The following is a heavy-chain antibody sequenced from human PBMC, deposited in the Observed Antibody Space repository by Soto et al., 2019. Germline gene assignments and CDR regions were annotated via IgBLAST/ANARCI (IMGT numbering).Heavy chain of an antibody. J-gene: IGHJ4*02. CDR2: IYYSGNT. CDR3: ARVYGSGSYYFDY. CDR1: GGAISNAAYF. V-gene: IGHV4-39*01. D-gene: IGHD3-10*01. Sequence: SDSLSLTYTVSGGAISNAAYFWGWIRQPPGKGLECIGIIYYSGNTYYSPSLKSRVTMSVDTSKNQFSLKLSSVSAADTSIYYCARVYGSGSYYFDYWGQG.